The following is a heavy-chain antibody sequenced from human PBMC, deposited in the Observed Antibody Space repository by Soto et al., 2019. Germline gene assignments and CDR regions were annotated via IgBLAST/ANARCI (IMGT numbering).Heavy chain of an antibody. D-gene: IGHD1-7*01. CDR2: IIPIFGTA. V-gene: IGHV1-69*13. Sequence: GASVKVSCKASGGTFSSYAISWVRQAPGQGLEWMGGIIPIFGTANYAQKFQGRVTITADESTSTAYMELSSLRSEDTAVYYCARLTGTARRNYGMDVWGQGTTVTVSS. CDR1: GGTFSSYA. J-gene: IGHJ6*02. CDR3: ARLTGTARRNYGMDV.